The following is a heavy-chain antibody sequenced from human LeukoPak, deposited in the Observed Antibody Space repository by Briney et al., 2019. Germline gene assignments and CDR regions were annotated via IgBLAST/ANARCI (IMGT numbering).Heavy chain of an antibody. D-gene: IGHD3-22*01. CDR2: IYYSGST. Sequence: SETLSLTCTASGGSISSSSYYWGWIRQPPGKGLEWIGSIYYSGSTYYNPSLKSRVTISVDTSKNQFSLKLSSVTAADTAVYYCARSGAYYDSSGYYLDYWGQGTLVTVSS. V-gene: IGHV4-39*07. CDR1: GGSISSSSYY. CDR3: ARSGAYYDSSGYYLDY. J-gene: IGHJ4*02.